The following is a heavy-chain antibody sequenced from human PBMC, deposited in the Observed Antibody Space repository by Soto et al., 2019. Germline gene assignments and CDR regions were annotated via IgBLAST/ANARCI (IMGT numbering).Heavy chain of an antibody. Sequence: QLQLQESGPGLVKPSETLSLTCTVSGGSISSSSYYWGWIRQPPGKGLEWIGSIYYSGYTYYNPSLKSRVNIHVDTSKNQFSLKLSSVTAADTAVYYCARHNGPLYIGYYYDMDVWGQGTTVTVSS. D-gene: IGHD4-4*01. CDR1: GGSISSSSYY. CDR3: ARHNGPLYIGYYYDMDV. V-gene: IGHV4-39*01. CDR2: IYYSGYT. J-gene: IGHJ6*02.